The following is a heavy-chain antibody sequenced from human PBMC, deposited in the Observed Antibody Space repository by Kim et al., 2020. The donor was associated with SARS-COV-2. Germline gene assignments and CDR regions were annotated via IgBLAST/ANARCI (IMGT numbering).Heavy chain of an antibody. J-gene: IGHJ4*02. V-gene: IGHV1-2*02. CDR2: INPNSGGT. CDR1: EYTFSGYY. Sequence: ASVKVSCRTSEYTFSGYYMHWARQAPGQGLEWMGWINPNSGGTKYAQKFQGRVTMTRDTSITTAYMELGGLTFDDTAVYYCASAPGAGTYCDYWGQGTLVTVSS. CDR3: ASAPGAGTYCDY. D-gene: IGHD3-10*01.